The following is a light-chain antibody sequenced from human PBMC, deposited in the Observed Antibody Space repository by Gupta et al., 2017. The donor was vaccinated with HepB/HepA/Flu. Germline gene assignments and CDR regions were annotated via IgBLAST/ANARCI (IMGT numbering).Light chain of an antibody. Sequence: PGERATLSCRASESIGNYLAWLQQTPGQAPRLLIYDAYYRAAGIPVRFSGSGSGTYFSLTINSLEPEDFAVYYCQQRSNWPPLTFGGGTKVEIK. CDR2: DAY. CDR3: QQRSNWPPLT. CDR1: ESIGNY. J-gene: IGKJ4*01. V-gene: IGKV3-11*01.